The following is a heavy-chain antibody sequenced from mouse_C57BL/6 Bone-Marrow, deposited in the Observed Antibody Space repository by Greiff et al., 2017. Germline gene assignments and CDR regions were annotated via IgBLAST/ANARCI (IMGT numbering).Heavy chain of an antibody. V-gene: IGHV1-26*01. CDR1: GYTFTDYY. CDR3: ARDGDYDVEWFAY. J-gene: IGHJ3*01. D-gene: IGHD2-4*01. CDR2: INPNNGGT. Sequence: EVQLQQSGPELVKPGASVKISCKASGYTFTDYYMNWVKQSHGKSLEWIGDINPNNGGTSYNQKFKGKATLTVDKSYSTAYMELRSLTSEDSAVYYCARDGDYDVEWFAYWGQGTLVTVSA.